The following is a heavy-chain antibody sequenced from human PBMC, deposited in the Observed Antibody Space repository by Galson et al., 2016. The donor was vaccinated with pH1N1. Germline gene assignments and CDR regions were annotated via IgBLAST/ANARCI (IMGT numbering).Heavy chain of an antibody. J-gene: IGHJ3*01. D-gene: IGHD3-16*01. CDR3: AHREVMITNACDF. CDR1: GFSVSSSGMG. CDR2: IYWDDDK. V-gene: IGHV2-5*02. Sequence: ALVKPTQTLTLTCNFSGFSVSSSGMGVGWIRQPPGKGLEWPAVIYWDDDKRYSPSLKSRLTITKDTSKNQVVLKMTNMDPADTATYYCAHREVMITNACDFWGQGTMVTVSS.